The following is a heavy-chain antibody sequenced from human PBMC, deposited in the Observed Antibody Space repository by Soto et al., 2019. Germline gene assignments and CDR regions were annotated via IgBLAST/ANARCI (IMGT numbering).Heavy chain of an antibody. CDR1: GGTFISYA. Sequence: GXSVKVSCKASGGTFISYAISWVRQAPGQGLEWMGGIIPIFGTANYAQKFQGRVTITADKSTSTAYMELSSLRSEDTAVYYCAREIDDSSGYPAFDIWGQGTMVTVSS. CDR3: AREIDDSSGYPAFDI. V-gene: IGHV1-69*06. J-gene: IGHJ3*02. D-gene: IGHD3-22*01. CDR2: IIPIFGTA.